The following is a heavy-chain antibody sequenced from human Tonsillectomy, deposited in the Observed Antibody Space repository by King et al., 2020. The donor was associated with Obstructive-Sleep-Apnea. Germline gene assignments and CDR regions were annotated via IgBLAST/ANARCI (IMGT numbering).Heavy chain of an antibody. Sequence: QLQESGPGLVKPSETLSLTCTVSGGSISSSSYYWGWIRQPPGKGLEWIGGIYYSGSTYYNPSLKSRVTISLDTSKNQFSLKLSSVTAADTAVYYCATFDGIHFDYWGQGTLVTVSS. CDR2: IYYSGST. CDR1: GGSISSSSYY. V-gene: IGHV4-39*07. D-gene: IGHD3-16*01. CDR3: ATFDGIHFDY. J-gene: IGHJ4*02.